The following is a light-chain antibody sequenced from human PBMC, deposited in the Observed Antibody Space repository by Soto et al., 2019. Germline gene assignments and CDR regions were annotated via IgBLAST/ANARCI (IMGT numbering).Light chain of an antibody. J-gene: IGLJ1*01. V-gene: IGLV2-23*01. CDR1: SSDVGSYNF. Sequence: QSALTQPASVSGSPGQSITISCTGTSSDVGSYNFVSWYQQHPGKAPKLMIYEGSKRPSGVSNRFSGSKSGNTASLTISGLQAEDEADYYCCSYAGSSTWVFGTGTKLTVL. CDR3: CSYAGSSTWV. CDR2: EGS.